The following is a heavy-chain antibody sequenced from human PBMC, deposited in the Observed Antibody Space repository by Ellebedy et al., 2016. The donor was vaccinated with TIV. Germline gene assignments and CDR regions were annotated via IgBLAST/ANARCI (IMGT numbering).Heavy chain of an antibody. CDR3: AGGISVAGTSLGF. V-gene: IGHV1-24*01. Sequence: ASVKVSCKVSGHTLTKLSMHWVRQAPGKGLEWMGGFHPEDGERVYGQKFQGRVTMTEDISTDTAYMELSSLRAEDTAVYYCAGGISVAGTSLGFWGQGTLVTVSS. J-gene: IGHJ4*02. CDR1: GHTLTKLS. CDR2: FHPEDGER. D-gene: IGHD6-19*01.